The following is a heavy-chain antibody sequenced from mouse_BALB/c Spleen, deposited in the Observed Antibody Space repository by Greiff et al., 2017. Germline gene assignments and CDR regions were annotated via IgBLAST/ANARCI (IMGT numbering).Heavy chain of an antibody. D-gene: IGHD2-2*01. J-gene: IGHJ4*01. Sequence: EVQRVESGGGLVKPGGSLKLSCAASGFTFSSYAMSWVRQTPEKRLEWVASISSGGSTYYPDSVKGRFTISRDNARNILYLQMSSLRSEDTAMYYCARGGWLRRDAMDYWGQGTSVTVSS. CDR1: GFTFSSYA. V-gene: IGHV5-6-5*01. CDR2: ISSGGST. CDR3: ARGGWLRRDAMDY.